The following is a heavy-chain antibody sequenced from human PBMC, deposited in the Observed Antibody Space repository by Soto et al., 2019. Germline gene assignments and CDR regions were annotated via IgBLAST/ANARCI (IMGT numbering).Heavy chain of an antibody. CDR2: ISAYNGNT. CDR1: VYTFTRYG. CDR3: ARVYRGPPE. D-gene: IGHD2-2*01. Sequence: AALKVSCKTSVYTFTRYGIIWVRQAPGQGLEWMGCISAYNGNTNYAQKLQGRVTMTTDTSTSTAYMELRSLRSDDTAVYYCARVYRGPPEWGQGTLVTVSS. J-gene: IGHJ4*02. V-gene: IGHV1-18*01.